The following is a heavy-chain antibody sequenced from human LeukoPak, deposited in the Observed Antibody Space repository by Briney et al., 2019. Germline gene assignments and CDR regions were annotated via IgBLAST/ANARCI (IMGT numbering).Heavy chain of an antibody. J-gene: IGHJ3*02. D-gene: IGHD3-22*01. V-gene: IGHV3-23*01. CDR1: GFTFSSYA. CDR2: ISGSGGST. Sequence: PGGSLRLSCAASGFTFSSYAMSWVRQAPGKGLEWVSAISGSGGSTYYADSVKGRFTISRDNSKNTLYLQMNSLRAEDTAVYYCAKYRIPMIVVGGAFDIWGQGTMVTVSS. CDR3: AKYRIPMIVVGGAFDI.